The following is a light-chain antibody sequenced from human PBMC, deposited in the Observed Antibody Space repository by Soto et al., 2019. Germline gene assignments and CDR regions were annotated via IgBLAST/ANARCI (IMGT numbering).Light chain of an antibody. V-gene: IGLV2-14*01. CDR2: DVS. Sequence: QSALTQPASVSGSRGQSITISCTGTSSDVGGYNYVSWYQQHPGKAPKLMIYDVSNRPSGVSNRFSGSKSGNTASLTISGLQAEDDADYYCSSYTSSSTLVLFGTGTKLTVL. CDR3: SSYTSSSTLVL. CDR1: SSDVGGYNY. J-gene: IGLJ1*01.